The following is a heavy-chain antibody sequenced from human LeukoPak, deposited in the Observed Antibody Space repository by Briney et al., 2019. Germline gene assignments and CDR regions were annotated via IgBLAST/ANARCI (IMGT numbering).Heavy chain of an antibody. Sequence: ASVKVSCKASGGTFSSYAISWVRQAPGQGLEWMGGIIPIFGAANYAQKFQGRVTITTDESTSTAYMQLSSLRSEDTAVYYCAREWLAQKGYFDYWGQGTLVTVSS. V-gene: IGHV1-69*05. CDR3: AREWLAQKGYFDY. CDR2: IIPIFGAA. D-gene: IGHD6-19*01. CDR1: GGTFSSYA. J-gene: IGHJ4*02.